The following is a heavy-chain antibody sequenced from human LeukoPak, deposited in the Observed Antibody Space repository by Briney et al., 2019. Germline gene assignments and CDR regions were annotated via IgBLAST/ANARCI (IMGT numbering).Heavy chain of an antibody. Sequence: GGSLRLSCAASGFTFSSYAMSWVRQAPGKGLEWVSSISGSGGSTYYADSVKGRFTVSRDNSKNTLHLQMNSLRAEDTAVYYCTTDIGTGGMDVWGQGTTVTVSS. CDR2: ISGSGGST. D-gene: IGHD1-14*01. CDR3: TTDIGTGGMDV. J-gene: IGHJ6*02. CDR1: GFTFSSYA. V-gene: IGHV3-23*01.